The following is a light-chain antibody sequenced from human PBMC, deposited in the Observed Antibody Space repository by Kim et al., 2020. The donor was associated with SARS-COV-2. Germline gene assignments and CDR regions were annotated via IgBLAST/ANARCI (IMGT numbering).Light chain of an antibody. V-gene: IGLV2-8*01. Sequence: QSVTITCTGTNGDIGGYKYVSWYQQHPGKASRLMIFEVNKRPSGVPDRFSGSKSGNTASLTVSGLQAEDVADYYSSSFAGRNTFGVFGGGTQLTVL. CDR1: NGDIGGYKY. CDR2: EVN. J-gene: IGLJ3*02. CDR3: SSFAGRNTFGV.